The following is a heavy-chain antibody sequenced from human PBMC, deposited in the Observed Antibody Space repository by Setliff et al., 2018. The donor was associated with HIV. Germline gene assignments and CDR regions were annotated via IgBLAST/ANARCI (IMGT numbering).Heavy chain of an antibody. V-gene: IGHV1-3*01. Sequence: GASVKVSCKASGYTFTSYAVHWVRQAPGQRLEWMGWINAGNGKIKYSQKFQGRVTMTRDTSISTAYMELSSLRSEDTAVYYCARGSGSYYDGAFDIWGQGTMVTVS. CDR2: INAGNGKI. D-gene: IGHD1-26*01. CDR1: GYTFTSYA. J-gene: IGHJ3*02. CDR3: ARGSGSYYDGAFDI.